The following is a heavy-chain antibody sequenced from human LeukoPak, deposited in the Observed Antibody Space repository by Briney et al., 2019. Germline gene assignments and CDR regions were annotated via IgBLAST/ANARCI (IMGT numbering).Heavy chain of an antibody. V-gene: IGHV3-21*01. Sequence: GGSLRLSCAASGFTFSSYSMNWVRQAPGKGLEWVSSISSSSSYIYYADSVKGRFTISRDNAKNSLYLQMNSLRVEDTAVYYCARKEYSKLLFYYFDYWGQGTLVTVSS. CDR2: ISSSSSYI. J-gene: IGHJ4*02. CDR1: GFTFSSYS. D-gene: IGHD3-10*01. CDR3: ARKEYSKLLFYYFDY.